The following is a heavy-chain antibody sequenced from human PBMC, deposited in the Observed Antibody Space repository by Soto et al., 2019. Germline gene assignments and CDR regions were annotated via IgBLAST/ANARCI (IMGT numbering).Heavy chain of an antibody. CDR1: GGSISSSSYY. D-gene: IGHD3-10*01. CDR2: IYYSGST. CDR3: ARSLITMVPEAE. V-gene: IGHV4-39*01. J-gene: IGHJ4*02. Sequence: SETLSLTCTVSGGSISSSSYYWGWIRQPPGKGLEWIGSIYYSGSTYYNPSLKSRVTISIDTSKNQFSLKLSSVTAADTAVYYCARSLITMVPEAEWGQGTLVTVSS.